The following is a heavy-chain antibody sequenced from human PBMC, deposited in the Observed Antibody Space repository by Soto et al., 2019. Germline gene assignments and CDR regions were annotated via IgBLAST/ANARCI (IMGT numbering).Heavy chain of an antibody. CDR3: ARSPTGPFFYAMDV. Sequence: ASVKVSCKASGYTFSTYAMHWVRQAPGQRLEWLGWINAGNGNTKYSQRFQGRVTITRDTSANTAYMELSSLRSEDTALYSCARSPTGPFFYAMDVWGQGTTVTVSS. CDR2: INAGNGNT. D-gene: IGHD4-17*01. J-gene: IGHJ6*02. V-gene: IGHV1-3*01. CDR1: GYTFSTYA.